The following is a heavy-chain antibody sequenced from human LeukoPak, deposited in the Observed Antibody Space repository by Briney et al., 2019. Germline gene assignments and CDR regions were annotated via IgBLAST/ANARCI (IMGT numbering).Heavy chain of an antibody. CDR2: MNPNSGNT. D-gene: IGHD4-23*01. J-gene: IGHJ4*02. Sequence: ASVKVSCKASGYTFTSYDINWVRQATGQGLEWMGWMNPNSGNTGSAQKFQGRVTMTRNTSTSTAYMELSSLTSEDTAVYYCARGNYDGYYFDYWGQGTLVTVSS. V-gene: IGHV1-8*01. CDR3: ARGNYDGYYFDY. CDR1: GYTFTSYD.